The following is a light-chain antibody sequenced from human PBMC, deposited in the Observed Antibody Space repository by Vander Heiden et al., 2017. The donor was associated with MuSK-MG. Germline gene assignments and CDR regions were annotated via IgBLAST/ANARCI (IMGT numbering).Light chain of an antibody. J-gene: IGKJ4*01. Sequence: DIQMTQSPSSLSASVGDRVTITCRASQSISSYLNWYQQQPGKAPKLLIYAASRLQSGVPARFSGSGSGTDFTLTIIRRQPEDFATYYWQRNYYTHQFGGGTKVEI. CDR3: QRNYYTHQ. V-gene: IGKV1-39*01. CDR2: AAS. CDR1: QSISSY.